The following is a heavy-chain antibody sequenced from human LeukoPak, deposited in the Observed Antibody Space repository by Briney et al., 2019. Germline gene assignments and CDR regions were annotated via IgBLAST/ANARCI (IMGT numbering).Heavy chain of an antibody. CDR2: IIGIGGNT. V-gene: IGHV3-20*04. D-gene: IGHD2-21*02. CDR1: QFTFDDYG. J-gene: IGHJ5*02. Sequence: PGGSLRLSCAASQFTFDDYGMNWVRQAPGKGLEWVSAIIGIGGNTGYADSVRGGFTISRDNAKRYLYLQMDSLRAEDTAFYYCARSHINGDCKNWFDPWGQGTLVIVSS. CDR3: ARSHINGDCKNWFDP.